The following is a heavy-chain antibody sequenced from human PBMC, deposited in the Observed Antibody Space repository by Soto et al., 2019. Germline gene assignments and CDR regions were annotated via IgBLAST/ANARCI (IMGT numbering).Heavy chain of an antibody. Sequence: SGTLSLTCTVSGGSFSCGGYYWSGIGQHTGKGLEWIVYIYYSRSTYYHPSLKSRVTTSVDTSKTQFSLKLSSVTAADTAVYCCARGGYDILTGYKGPDYWGQGTLVTVSS. CDR3: ARGGYDILTGYKGPDY. J-gene: IGHJ4*02. V-gene: IGHV4-31*03. CDR1: GGSFSCGGYY. CDR2: IYYSRST. D-gene: IGHD3-9*01.